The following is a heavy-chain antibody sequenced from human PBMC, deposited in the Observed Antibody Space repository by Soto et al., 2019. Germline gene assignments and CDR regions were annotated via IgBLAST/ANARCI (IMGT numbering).Heavy chain of an antibody. J-gene: IGHJ4*02. V-gene: IGHV1-3*01. Sequence: GASVKVSCKASGYTFTSYAMHWVRQAPGQRLEWMGWINAGNGNTKYSQKFQGRVTITRDTSASTAYMELSSLRSEDTAVYYCARSLLKWATSGVNYWGQGTLVTVYS. CDR2: INAGNGNT. CDR3: ARSLLKWATSGVNY. D-gene: IGHD2-15*01. CDR1: GYTFTSYA.